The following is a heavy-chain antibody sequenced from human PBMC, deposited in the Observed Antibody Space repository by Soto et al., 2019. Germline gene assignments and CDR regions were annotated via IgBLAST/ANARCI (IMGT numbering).Heavy chain of an antibody. J-gene: IGHJ4*02. D-gene: IGHD6-6*01. CDR1: GYTFTSYA. CDR2: INAGNCNT. CDR3: AREYSSSSGSDY. V-gene: IGHV1-3*01. Sequence: QVQLVQSGAEVKKPGASVKVSCKASGYTFTSYAMHWVRQAPGQRLEWMGWINAGNCNTKYSQKFQGRVTITRDTSASTDYMELSSLRSEDTEVSYCAREYSSSSGSDYWGQGTLVTVSS.